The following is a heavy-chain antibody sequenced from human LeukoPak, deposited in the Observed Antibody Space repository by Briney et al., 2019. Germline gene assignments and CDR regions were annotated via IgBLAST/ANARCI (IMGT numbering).Heavy chain of an antibody. CDR2: TSSSDAGT. CDR1: GFTLSTYA. D-gene: IGHD3-22*01. V-gene: IGHV3-23*01. Sequence: GGSLRLSCAASGFTLSTYAMSWVRQTPGKGLEWVAATSSSDAGTYHADSVRGRFTISRDNSKNTLYLQMNSLRAEDAAVYYCAKGGNYYDSSGYYYTEYFQHWGQGTLVTVSS. J-gene: IGHJ1*01. CDR3: AKGGNYYDSSGYYYTEYFQH.